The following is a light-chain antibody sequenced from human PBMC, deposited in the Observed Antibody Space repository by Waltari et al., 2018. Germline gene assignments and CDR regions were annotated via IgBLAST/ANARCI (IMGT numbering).Light chain of an antibody. Sequence: DIQLTQSPSTLSASVRDRVTITCRARESISPWLAWYQQRPGQAPNLLIDKASSLQSGVPPRFSGTGSGTEFTLTISSLQPDDFGTYYCQQYNNYPKTFGHGTKVEVK. CDR2: KAS. V-gene: IGKV1-5*03. CDR3: QQYNNYPKT. J-gene: IGKJ1*01. CDR1: ESISPW.